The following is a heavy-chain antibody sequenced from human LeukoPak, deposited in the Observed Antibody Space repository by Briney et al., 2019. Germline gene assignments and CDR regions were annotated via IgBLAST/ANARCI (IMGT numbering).Heavy chain of an antibody. CDR3: ARQTGSGLFILP. Sequence: SETLSLTCTVSGVSISSSNSYWGWIRQPPWKGLEWIGSIYYSGNTYYNASLKSQVSISIDTSKNQFSLRLPSVTAADTAVYYCARQTGSGLFILPGGQGTLVIVSS. J-gene: IGHJ4*02. D-gene: IGHD3/OR15-3a*01. CDR2: IYYSGNT. CDR1: GVSISSSNSY. V-gene: IGHV4-39*01.